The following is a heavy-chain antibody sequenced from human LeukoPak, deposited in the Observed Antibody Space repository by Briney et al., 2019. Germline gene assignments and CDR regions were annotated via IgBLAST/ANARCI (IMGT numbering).Heavy chain of an antibody. CDR1: GYSFTSYW. Sequence: GESLKTSCKGSGYSFTSYWIGWVRQMPGKGLEWMEIIYPGDSDTRYSPSFQGQVTISADKSISTAYLQWSSLKASDTAMYYCARDHNYYDSSGYYYHGFDYWGQGTLVTVSS. J-gene: IGHJ4*02. CDR3: ARDHNYYDSSGYYYHGFDY. V-gene: IGHV5-51*01. CDR2: IYPGDSDT. D-gene: IGHD3-22*01.